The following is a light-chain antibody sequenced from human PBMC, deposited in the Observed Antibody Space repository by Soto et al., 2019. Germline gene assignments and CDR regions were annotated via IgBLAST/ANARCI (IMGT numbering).Light chain of an antibody. V-gene: IGLV2-23*02. CDR1: SSDVGNYNL. J-gene: IGLJ2*01. Sequence: QAASISGSPGQSITISCTGTSSDVGNYNLVSWYQHHPGKVPKVMIYEVTKRPSGVSNRFSASKSGNTASLTISGLQAEDEADYYCSSYVGSSSYVVFGGGTKLTVL. CDR2: EVT. CDR3: SSYVGSSSYVV.